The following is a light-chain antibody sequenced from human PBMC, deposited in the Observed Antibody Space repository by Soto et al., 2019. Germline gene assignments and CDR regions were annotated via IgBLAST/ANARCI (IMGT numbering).Light chain of an antibody. Sequence: QSVLAQPSSVSGSPGQSITISCTGTSTDVGGYNYVSWYQHHPGKGPKLIIYEVSNRPSGVSDRFSGSKSGNKASLIISNLEAEDESEYYCVSYTSNDTTFVFGTGTKVIV. CDR1: STDVGGYNY. V-gene: IGLV2-14*01. CDR2: EVS. CDR3: VSYTSNDTTFV. J-gene: IGLJ1*01.